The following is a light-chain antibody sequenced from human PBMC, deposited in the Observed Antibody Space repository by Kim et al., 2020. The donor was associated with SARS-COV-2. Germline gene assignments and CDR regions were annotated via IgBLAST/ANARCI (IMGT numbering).Light chain of an antibody. CDR2: GNT. V-gene: IGLV1-40*01. Sequence: QRVTISCTGTNANIGAGYDVHWYQQIPGTAPNLRMHGNTNRPSGVPDRFSGSKSDTSASLAITGLQADDEADYYCLSYSSSLSGWVFGGGTQLTVL. CDR3: LSYSSSLSGWV. CDR1: NANIGAGYD. J-gene: IGLJ3*02.